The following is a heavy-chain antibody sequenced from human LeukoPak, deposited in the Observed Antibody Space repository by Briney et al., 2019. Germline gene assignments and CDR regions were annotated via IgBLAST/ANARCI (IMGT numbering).Heavy chain of an antibody. CDR1: GGSFSGYY. CDR2: INHSGST. J-gene: IGHJ5*02. V-gene: IGHV4-34*01. D-gene: IGHD3-9*01. Sequence: SETLSLTCAVYGGSFSGYYWSWIRQPPGKGLEWIGEINHSGSTNYNPSLKSRVTISLDTSKNQFSLKLSSVTAADTAVYYCARYYEALTGYHPWGQGTLVTVSS. CDR3: ARYYEALTGYHP.